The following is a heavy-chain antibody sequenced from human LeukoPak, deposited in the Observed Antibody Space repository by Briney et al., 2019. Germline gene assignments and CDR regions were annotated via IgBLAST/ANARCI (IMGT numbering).Heavy chain of an antibody. Sequence: SETLSLTCTVSGGSISGHYWSWIRQPPGKGLEWIGYIYYSGGTDYNPSLKSRVTISVDTSKNQFSLKLRSVTAADTAVYYCARHVTISGPYDASDIWGQGTMVTVSP. D-gene: IGHD5-24*01. J-gene: IGHJ3*02. CDR1: GGSISGHY. V-gene: IGHV4-59*08. CDR3: ARHVTISGPYDASDI. CDR2: IYYSGGT.